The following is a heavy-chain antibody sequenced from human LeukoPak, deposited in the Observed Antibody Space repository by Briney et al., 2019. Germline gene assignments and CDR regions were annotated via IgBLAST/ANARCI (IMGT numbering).Heavy chain of an antibody. V-gene: IGHV3-23*01. CDR2: ITGSGSNT. J-gene: IGHJ4*02. CDR3: VREGLRPYFDY. CDR1: GFTFNTYP. Sequence: GGSLTLSCAASGFTFNTYPMSWVRQAPGKGLEWVSAITGSGSNTYYADSVKGRFTISRDNSKNTLYLLMNSLRGEDTSVYYCVREGLRPYFDYWGQGTLVTVSS.